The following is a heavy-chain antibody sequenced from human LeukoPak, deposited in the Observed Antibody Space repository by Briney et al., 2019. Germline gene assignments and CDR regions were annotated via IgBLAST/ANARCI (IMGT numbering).Heavy chain of an antibody. CDR1: GFTFSSDA. J-gene: IGHJ4*02. Sequence: PGGSLRLSCAASGFTFSSDAMSWVRQAPGKGLEWVSAISGSGGSTYYADSVKGRFTTSRDNSKTTLYQQMNRLRAEETAVYCGAKEQGYGYGYDYWGQGTLVTVSS. V-gene: IGHV3-23*01. D-gene: IGHD5-18*01. CDR3: AKEQGYGYGYDY. CDR2: ISGSGGST.